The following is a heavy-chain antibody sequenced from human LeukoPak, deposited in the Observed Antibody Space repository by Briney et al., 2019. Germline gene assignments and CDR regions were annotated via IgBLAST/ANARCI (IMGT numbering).Heavy chain of an antibody. CDR3: AIDLDRRVRPSGY. Sequence: GASVKVSCKASGYIFTDYYMHWVRQAPGQGLEGMGWINPNSGGTNYAQKFQGRVTMTRDTSISTAYMELSRLRSDDTAVYYCAIDLDRRVRPSGYWGQGTLVIVSS. J-gene: IGHJ4*02. CDR1: GYIFTDYY. D-gene: IGHD3-3*01. V-gene: IGHV1-2*02. CDR2: INPNSGGT.